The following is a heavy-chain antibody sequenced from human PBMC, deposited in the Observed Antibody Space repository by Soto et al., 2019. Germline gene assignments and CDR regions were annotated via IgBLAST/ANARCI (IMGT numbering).Heavy chain of an antibody. J-gene: IGHJ4*02. V-gene: IGHV4-59*01. CDR2: IYYSGST. D-gene: IGHD4-17*01. Sequence: QVQLQESGPGLVKPSETLSLTCTVSGGSISSYYWRWIRQPPGKGLEWIGYIYYSGSTNYNPSLERRVPRSVDTAKNQFSRKPSSVTAADTAVYYCARGYADYVSDYWGQGTLVTVSS. CDR3: ARGYADYVSDY. CDR1: GGSISSYY.